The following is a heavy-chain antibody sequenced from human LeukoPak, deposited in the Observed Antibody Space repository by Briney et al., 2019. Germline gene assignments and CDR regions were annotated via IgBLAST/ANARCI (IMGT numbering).Heavy chain of an antibody. V-gene: IGHV3-7*01. CDR1: GSTVISNN. CDR3: LGSNIAAV. CDR2: INQDGSEK. Sequence: PGGSLRLSCAASGSTVISNNMSWVRQPPGKGLEWVANINQDGSEKYYVDSVKGRFTISRDNAKNSLYLQMNSLRVEDTADYYCLGSNIAAVWGQGTPVTVSS. J-gene: IGHJ4*01. D-gene: IGHD6-13*01.